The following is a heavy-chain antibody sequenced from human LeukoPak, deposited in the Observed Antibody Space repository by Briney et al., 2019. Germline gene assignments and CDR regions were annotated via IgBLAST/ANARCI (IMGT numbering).Heavy chain of an antibody. Sequence: GESLKISCKGSGYSFTSYWIGWVRQMPGKGLEWMGIIYPGDSDTRYSPSFQGQVTISADKSISTAYLQWSSLKASDTPMYYCARSWQLVRTSFDYWGQGTLVTVSS. CDR2: IYPGDSDT. J-gene: IGHJ4*02. CDR3: ARSWQLVRTSFDY. D-gene: IGHD6-6*01. CDR1: GYSFTSYW. V-gene: IGHV5-51*01.